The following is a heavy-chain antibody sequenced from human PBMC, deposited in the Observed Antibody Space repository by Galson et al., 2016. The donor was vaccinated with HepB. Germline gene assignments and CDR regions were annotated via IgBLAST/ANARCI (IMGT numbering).Heavy chain of an antibody. CDR3: ARVSSGWYFDY. Sequence: SLRLSCAASGFTFSNYAVHWVRQAPGMGLEWVAFISYDGGLNYYADSVKGRFTISRDNSKNTVYLQMNTLRGEDTAVYYCARVSSGWYFDYWGQGTLVTVSS. CDR1: GFTFSNYA. CDR2: ISYDGGLN. V-gene: IGHV3-30*04. D-gene: IGHD6-19*01. J-gene: IGHJ4*02.